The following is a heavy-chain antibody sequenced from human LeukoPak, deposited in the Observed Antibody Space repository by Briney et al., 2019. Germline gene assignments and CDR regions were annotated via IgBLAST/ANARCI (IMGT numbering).Heavy chain of an antibody. CDR2: VSSDGSTK. D-gene: IGHD3-22*01. Sequence: TGGSLRLSCAASGFMFSDNGMHWVRQAPGKGLEWVAVVSSDGSTKYYADSVRGRFTISRDNSKNTLFLQMSSLGVEDTAVYYCAKSSYDSSGHYYVGNWGQGTLVTVSS. J-gene: IGHJ4*02. CDR1: GFMFSDNG. V-gene: IGHV3-30*18. CDR3: AKSSYDSSGHYYVGN.